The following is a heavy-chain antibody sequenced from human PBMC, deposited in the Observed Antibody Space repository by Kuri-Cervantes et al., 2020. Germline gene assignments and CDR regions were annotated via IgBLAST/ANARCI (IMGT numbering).Heavy chain of an antibody. J-gene: IGHJ6*02. CDR3: ARDGTMVRGIYGMDV. CDR1: GFTVSSNY. V-gene: IGHV3-66*01. Sequence: GESLKISCAASGFTVSSNYMSWVRQAPGKGLEWVSVIYSGGSTYYADSVKGRFTISRDNSKNTLYLQMNSLRAEDTAMYYCARDGTMVRGIYGMDVWGQGTTVTVSS. D-gene: IGHD3-10*01. CDR2: IYSGGST.